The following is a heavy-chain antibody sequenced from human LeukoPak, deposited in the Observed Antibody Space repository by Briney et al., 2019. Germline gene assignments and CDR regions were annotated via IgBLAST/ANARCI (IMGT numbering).Heavy chain of an antibody. Sequence: ASVKVSCKASGYTFTSYDINWVRQATGQGLEWMGWMNPNSGNTGHAQKFQGRVTITRNTSISTAYMELSSLRSEDTAVYYCARSGYSSSWYDYNWFDPWGQGTLVTVSS. D-gene: IGHD6-13*01. CDR1: GYTFTSYD. V-gene: IGHV1-8*03. CDR2: MNPNSGNT. J-gene: IGHJ5*02. CDR3: ARSGYSSSWYDYNWFDP.